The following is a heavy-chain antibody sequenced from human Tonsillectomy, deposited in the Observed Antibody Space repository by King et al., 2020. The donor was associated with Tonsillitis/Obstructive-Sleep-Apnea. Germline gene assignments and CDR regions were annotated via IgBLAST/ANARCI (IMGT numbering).Heavy chain of an antibody. CDR1: GFTISSYW. D-gene: IGHD3-16*01. CDR3: AREGGHGMGFDY. CDR2: IKQDGSEK. Sequence: QLVQSGGGLVQSGGSLRLSCAASGFTISSYWMSWVRQAPGKGLEWVANIKQDGSEKHYVDSVKGPFTISRDNAKNSLYLQLNSLRAEDTAAYYCAREGGHGMGFDYWGQGTLVTDSS. V-gene: IGHV3-7*01. J-gene: IGHJ4*02.